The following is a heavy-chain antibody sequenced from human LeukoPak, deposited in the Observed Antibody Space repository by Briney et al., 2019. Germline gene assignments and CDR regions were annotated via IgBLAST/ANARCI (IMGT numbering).Heavy chain of an antibody. CDR3: ASDSSGSLDY. CDR1: GGSFSGYY. D-gene: IGHD3-22*01. J-gene: IGHJ4*02. CDR2: INHSGST. V-gene: IGHV4-34*01. Sequence: SETLSLTCAVYGGSFSGYYWSWIRQPPGKGLEWIGEINHSGSTNYNPSLKSRVTISVDTSKNQFSLKLSSVTAADTAVYYCASDSSGSLDYWGQGTLVTISS.